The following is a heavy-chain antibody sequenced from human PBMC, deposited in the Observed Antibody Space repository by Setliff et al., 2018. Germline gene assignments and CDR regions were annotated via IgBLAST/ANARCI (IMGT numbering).Heavy chain of an antibody. CDR2: IKQDGSEK. CDR3: AKGRALYNSGWNLHDY. D-gene: IGHD6-19*01. CDR1: GFTFSSYW. J-gene: IGHJ4*02. Sequence: PGGSLRLSCAASGFTFSSYWMSWVRQAPGKGLEWVANIKQDGSEKYYVDSVKGRFTISRDNAKNSLYLQMNSLRAEDTAVYYCAKGRALYNSGWNLHDYWGQGTLVTVSS. V-gene: IGHV3-7*01.